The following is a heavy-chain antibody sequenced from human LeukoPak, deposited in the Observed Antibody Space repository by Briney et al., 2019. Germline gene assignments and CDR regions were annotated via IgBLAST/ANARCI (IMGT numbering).Heavy chain of an antibody. CDR2: IYPGDSDT. V-gene: IGHV5-51*01. Sequence: GESLKISCKGFGYRFTTYWIGWVRQMPGKGLEWMGIIYPGDSDTRYSPSFQGQVTISADKSLSTAYLQWSSLKASDTAMYFCARLIPTATNWFGSWGQGTLATVSS. CDR1: GYRFTTYW. CDR3: ARLIPTATNWFGS. D-gene: IGHD3-16*01. J-gene: IGHJ5*01.